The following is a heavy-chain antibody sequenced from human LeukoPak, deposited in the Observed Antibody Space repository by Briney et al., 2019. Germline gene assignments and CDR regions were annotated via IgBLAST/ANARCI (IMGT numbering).Heavy chain of an antibody. V-gene: IGHV1-69*04. CDR2: IIPILGIA. Sequence: SVKVSCKASGGTFSSYAISWVRQAPGQGLEWMGRIIPILGIANYAQKFQGRVTITADKSTSTAYMELSSLRSEDTAVYYCARGGDGYNFDYWGQGTLVTVSS. CDR3: ARGGDGYNFDY. D-gene: IGHD5-24*01. CDR1: GGTFSSYA. J-gene: IGHJ4*02.